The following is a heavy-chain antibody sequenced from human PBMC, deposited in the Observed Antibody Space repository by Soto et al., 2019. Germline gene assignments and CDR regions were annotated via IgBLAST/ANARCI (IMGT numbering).Heavy chain of an antibody. V-gene: IGHV1-69*13. CDR3: ARTGDLHYYYYYGMDV. J-gene: IGHJ6*02. Sequence: SVKVSCKASGGTFSSYAISWVRQAPGQGLEWMGGIIPIFGTANYAQKFQGRVTITADESTSTAYMELSSLRSEDTAVYYCARTGDLHYYYYYGMDVWGQGTTVTVSS. CDR1: GGTFSSYA. CDR2: IIPIFGTA.